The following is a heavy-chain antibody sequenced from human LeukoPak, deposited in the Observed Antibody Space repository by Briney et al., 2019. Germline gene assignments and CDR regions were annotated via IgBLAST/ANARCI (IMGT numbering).Heavy chain of an antibody. D-gene: IGHD6-19*01. CDR2: IYPGDSDT. CDR3: ARHRAVAGVDENFDY. CDR1: GYNFTSYW. V-gene: IGHV5-51*01. J-gene: IGHJ4*02. Sequence: GESLKISCKGSGYNFTSYWIGWVRQMPGKGLEWMGIIYPGDSDTRYSPSFQGQVTISADKSISTAYLQWSSLKASDTAMYYCARHRAVAGVDENFDYWGQGTLVTVSS.